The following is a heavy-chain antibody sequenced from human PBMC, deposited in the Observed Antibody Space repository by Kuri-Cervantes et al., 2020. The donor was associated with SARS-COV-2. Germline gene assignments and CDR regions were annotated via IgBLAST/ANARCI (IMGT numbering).Heavy chain of an antibody. CDR2: VSYNGTNK. CDR1: GFTFSSYA. CDR3: ARAYGDYVFREALDS. Sequence: LSLTCAASGFTFSSYAMHWVRQAPGTGLEWVAVVSYNGTNKYYADSVKGRFTISRDNSRNIVYLQMNSLRVEDTALYYCARAYGDYVFREALDSWGQGTLVTVSS. V-gene: IGHV3-30-3*01. J-gene: IGHJ4*02. D-gene: IGHD4-17*01.